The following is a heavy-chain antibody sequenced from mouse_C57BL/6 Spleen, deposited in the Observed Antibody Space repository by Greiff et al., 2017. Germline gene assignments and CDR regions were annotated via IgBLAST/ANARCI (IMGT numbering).Heavy chain of an antibody. CDR3: ASSNESKPRFAY. Sequence: QVQLQQPGAELVMPGASVELSCKASGYTFTSYWMHWVKQRPGQGLEWIGEIDPSDSYTNYNQKFKGKSTLTVDKSSSTAYMQHSSLTTKDSAVYYCASSNESKPRFAYWGQGTLVTVSA. CDR2: IDPSDSYT. D-gene: IGHD2-5*01. V-gene: IGHV1-69*01. J-gene: IGHJ3*01. CDR1: GYTFTSYW.